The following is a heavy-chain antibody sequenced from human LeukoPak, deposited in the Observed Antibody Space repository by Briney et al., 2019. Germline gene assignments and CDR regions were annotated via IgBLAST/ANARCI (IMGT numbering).Heavy chain of an antibody. D-gene: IGHD3-10*01. CDR3: ASSVVRGLILTSKYYYYYMDV. Sequence: ASVKVSCKASGDTFSNYAINWVRQAPGQGLEWMGGIIPIFGTVNYAQKFQGRVTITADESTSTAYMELSSLRSEDTAVYYCASSVVRGLILTSKYYYYYMDVWGKGTTVTISS. V-gene: IGHV1-69*13. CDR1: GDTFSNYA. J-gene: IGHJ6*03. CDR2: IIPIFGTV.